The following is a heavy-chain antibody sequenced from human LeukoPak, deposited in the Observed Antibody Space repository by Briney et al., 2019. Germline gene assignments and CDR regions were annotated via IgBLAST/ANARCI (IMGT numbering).Heavy chain of an antibody. CDR1: GGTFSSYA. D-gene: IGHD3-3*01. CDR3: AREVFRPQVYDFWSGFFDY. J-gene: IGHJ4*02. V-gene: IGHV1-69*13. Sequence: GASVKVSCKASGGTFSSYAISWVRQAPGQGLEWMGGIIPIFGTANYAQKFQGRVTITADESTSTAYMELSSLRSEDTAVYYCAREVFRPQVYDFWSGFFDYWGQGTLVTVSS. CDR2: IIPIFGTA.